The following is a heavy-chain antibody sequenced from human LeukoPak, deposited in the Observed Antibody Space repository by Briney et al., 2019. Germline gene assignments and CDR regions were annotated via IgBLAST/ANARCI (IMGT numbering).Heavy chain of an antibody. CDR2: ITTGSSYI. CDR1: GFAFTSYS. V-gene: IGHV3-21*01. Sequence: GGSLRLSCAAPGFAFTSYSMNWVRQAPGKGLEWVSSITTGSSYIFHIDSVKGRFTISRDNAKNSLYLQMNGLRADDTAVYYCARGYGDYVLDYWGQGTLVAVSS. CDR3: ARGYGDYVLDY. J-gene: IGHJ4*02. D-gene: IGHD4-17*01.